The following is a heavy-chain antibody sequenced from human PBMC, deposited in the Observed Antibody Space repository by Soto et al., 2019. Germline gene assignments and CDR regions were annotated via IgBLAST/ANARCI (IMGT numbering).Heavy chain of an antibody. J-gene: IGHJ4*02. D-gene: IGHD3-22*01. V-gene: IGHV3-64*04. Sequence: PGGSLRLSCAASGVTFSSYAMHWVRQAPGKGLEYVSAISNNGSNKYYADSVKGRFTISRDNSKNTLYLQMNSLRAEDTAVYYCARDLDYDSSGIDYWGQGTLVTVSS. CDR2: ISNNGSNK. CDR3: ARDLDYDSSGIDY. CDR1: GVTFSSYA.